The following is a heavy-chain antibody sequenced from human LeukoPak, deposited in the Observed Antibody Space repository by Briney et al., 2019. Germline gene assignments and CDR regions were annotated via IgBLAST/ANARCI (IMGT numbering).Heavy chain of an antibody. CDR3: ARGRGGSWYYYYYGMDV. V-gene: IGHV4-59*12. D-gene: IGHD6-13*01. CDR2: IYYSGST. CDR1: GGSISSYY. Sequence: SETLSLTCTVSGGSISSYYWSWIRQPPGKGLEWIGYIYYSGSTYYNPSLKSRVTISVDTSKNQFSLKLSSVTAADTAVYYCARGRGGSWYYYYYGMDVWGQGTTVTVSS. J-gene: IGHJ6*02.